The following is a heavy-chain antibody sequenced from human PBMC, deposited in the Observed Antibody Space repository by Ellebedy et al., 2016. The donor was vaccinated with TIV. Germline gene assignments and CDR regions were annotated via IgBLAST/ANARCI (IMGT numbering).Heavy chain of an antibody. CDR2: ISGIGTYT. Sequence: PGGSLRLSCAGSGFTFSSTAMSWVRQAPGKGLEWVSGISGIGTYTYYADSVKGRFTISRDNSKNTLYLQMNSRRAEDTAVYYCARVGWGNQYGSGNYDFWGQGSLVTVSS. CDR3: ARVGWGNQYGSGNYDF. CDR1: GFTFSSTA. V-gene: IGHV3-23*01. D-gene: IGHD3-10*01. J-gene: IGHJ4*02.